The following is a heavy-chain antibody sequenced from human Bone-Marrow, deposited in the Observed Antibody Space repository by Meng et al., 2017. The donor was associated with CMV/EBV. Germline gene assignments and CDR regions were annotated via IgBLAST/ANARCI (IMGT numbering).Heavy chain of an antibody. V-gene: IGHV2-5*02. D-gene: IGHD1/OR15-1a*01. CDR3: AHRLGGNNWNTGHFDY. CDR2: IYWDDDK. J-gene: IGHJ4*02. CDR1: FALSTSGGG. Sequence: FALSTSGGGVGWIRQPPGKALEWLALIYWDDDKRYSPSLRSRLTITKDTSKNQVVLTMTNMDPVDTGTYYCAHRLGGNNWNTGHFDYWGQGTLVTVSS.